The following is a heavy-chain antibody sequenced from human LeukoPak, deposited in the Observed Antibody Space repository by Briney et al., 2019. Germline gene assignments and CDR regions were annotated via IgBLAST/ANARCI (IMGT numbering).Heavy chain of an antibody. D-gene: IGHD5-18*01. V-gene: IGHV3-23*01. Sequence: SGGSLRLSCVASGFTFSSYAMSWVRQAPGKGLEWVSAISGSGGSTYYADSVKGRFTISRDNSKNTLYLQMNSLRAEDTAVYYCARVHSRYSYGYYYYGMDVWGQGTTVTVSS. CDR3: ARVHSRYSYGYYYYGMDV. J-gene: IGHJ6*02. CDR2: ISGSGGST. CDR1: GFTFSSYA.